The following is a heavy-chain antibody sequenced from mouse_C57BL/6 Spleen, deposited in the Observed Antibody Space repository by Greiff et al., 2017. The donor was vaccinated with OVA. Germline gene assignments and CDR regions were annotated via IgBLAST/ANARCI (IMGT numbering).Heavy chain of an antibody. V-gene: IGHV1-72*01. CDR3: ARGGYDGGFAY. J-gene: IGHJ3*01. CDR2: IDPYSGGT. Sequence: VQLQQPGAELVKPGASVKLSCKASGYTFTSYWMHWVKQRPGRGLEWIGRIDPYSGGTKYNEKFKSKATLTVDKPSSTAYMQLSSLTSEDSAVYYCARGGYDGGFAYWGQGTLVTVSA. CDR1: GYTFTSYW. D-gene: IGHD2-14*01.